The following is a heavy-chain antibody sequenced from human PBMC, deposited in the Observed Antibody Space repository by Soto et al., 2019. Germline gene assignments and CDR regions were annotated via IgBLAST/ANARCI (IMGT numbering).Heavy chain of an antibody. CDR2: ISAYNGNT. CDR3: ARDSSYCSSTSCYLGPWVPTKYGMDV. Sequence: ASVKVSCKASGYTFTSYGISWVRQAPGQGLEWMGWISAYNGNTNYAQKLQGRVTMATDTSTSTAYMELRSLRSDDTAVYYCARDSSYCSSTSCYLGPWVPTKYGMDVWGQGTTVTVSS. V-gene: IGHV1-18*04. D-gene: IGHD2-2*01. CDR1: GYTFTSYG. J-gene: IGHJ6*02.